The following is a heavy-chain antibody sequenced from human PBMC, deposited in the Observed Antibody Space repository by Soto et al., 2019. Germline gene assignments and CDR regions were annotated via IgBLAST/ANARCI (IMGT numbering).Heavy chain of an antibody. V-gene: IGHV4-59*08. CDR3: ARCYGDYGLDY. CDR2: IYYSGRT. D-gene: IGHD4-17*01. J-gene: IGHJ4*02. CDR1: GGSISSYY. Sequence: QVQLQESGPGLVKPSETLSLTCTVSGGSISSYYWSWIRQPPGKGLEWIGYIYYSGRTNYNTSIKSRVTISVDTSNNQDSLKLTSVTGADTAVYYCARCYGDYGLDYWGQGTLVTVSS.